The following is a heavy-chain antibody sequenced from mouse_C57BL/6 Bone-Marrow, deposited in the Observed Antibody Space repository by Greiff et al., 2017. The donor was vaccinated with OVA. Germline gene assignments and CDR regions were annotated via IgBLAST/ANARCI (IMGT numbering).Heavy chain of an antibody. CDR3: ARQLRLLAWFAY. Sequence: EVQLQQSGPVLVKPGASVKMSCKASGYTFTDYYMNWVKQSHGKSLEWIGVLNPYNGGTSYNQKFKGKATLTVDKSSSTAYMELNSLTSEDSAVYYCARQLRLLAWFAYWGQGTLVTVSA. CDR2: LNPYNGGT. J-gene: IGHJ3*01. D-gene: IGHD3-2*02. CDR1: GYTFTDYY. V-gene: IGHV1-19*01.